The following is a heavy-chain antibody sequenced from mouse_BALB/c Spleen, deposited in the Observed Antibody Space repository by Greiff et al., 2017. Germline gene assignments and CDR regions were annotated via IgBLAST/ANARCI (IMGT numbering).Heavy chain of an antibody. V-gene: IGHV5-6-5*01. CDR3: ARVMDY. CDR1: GFTFSSYA. CDR2: ISSGGST. J-gene: IGHJ4*01. Sequence: EVQRVESGGGLVKPGGSLKLSCAASGFTFSSYAMSWVRQTPEKRLEWVASISSGGSTYYPDSVKGRFTISRDNARNILYLQMSSLRSEDTAMYYCARVMDYWGQGTSVTVSS.